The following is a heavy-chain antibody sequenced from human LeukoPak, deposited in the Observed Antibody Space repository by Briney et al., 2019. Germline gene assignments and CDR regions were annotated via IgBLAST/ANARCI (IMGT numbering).Heavy chain of an antibody. V-gene: IGHV3-7*01. J-gene: IGHJ4*02. CDR1: SYX. CDR2: IKQNGTEK. CDR3: ARSDYDVLTGFYD. Sequence: SYXMSWVRQAPGKGLEWVANIKQNGTEKYHVDSVKGRFTISRDNTKNSLYLQMNSLRAEDTAVYFCARSDYDVLTGFYDWGQGTLVTVSS. D-gene: IGHD3-9*01.